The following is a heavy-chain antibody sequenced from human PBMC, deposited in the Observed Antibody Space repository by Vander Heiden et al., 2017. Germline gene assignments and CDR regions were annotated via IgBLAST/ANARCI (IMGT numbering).Heavy chain of an antibody. V-gene: IGHV3-23*01. J-gene: IGHJ4*02. CDR2: INGRGGST. Sequence: EVQLLESGGGLVQPGGSLRLSCAASGFTFSSYAMSWVRQAPGKGLEWVSAINGRGGSTYYSDSVKGRFTISRDNSKNTLYLQMNSLRAEDTAVYYCAKDREGLWFGELLRYWGQGTLVTVSS. CDR1: GFTFSSYA. D-gene: IGHD3-10*01. CDR3: AKDREGLWFGELLRY.